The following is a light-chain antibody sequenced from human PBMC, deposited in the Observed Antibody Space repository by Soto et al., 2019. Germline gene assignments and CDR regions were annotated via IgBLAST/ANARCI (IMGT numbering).Light chain of an antibody. Sequence: QAVVTQPPSVSAAPGQKVTISCSGSSSNIENNYVSWYQQFPGTAPKLLIYDNNKRPSGIPDRFSGSKSGTTATLGITGLQTGDEADYYCGTWDSSLSAGVFGGGTKVTVL. CDR2: DNN. V-gene: IGLV1-51*01. CDR1: SSNIENNY. CDR3: GTWDSSLSAGV. J-gene: IGLJ2*01.